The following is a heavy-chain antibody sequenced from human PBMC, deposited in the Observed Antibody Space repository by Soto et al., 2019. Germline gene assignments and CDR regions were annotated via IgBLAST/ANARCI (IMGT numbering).Heavy chain of an antibody. J-gene: IGHJ6*02. CDR2: ISGYNGDT. D-gene: IGHD2-8*01. V-gene: IGHV1-18*01. Sequence: VQLVQSGAEWKKPGPSVKVSCKPSGYTFTGYVIIWVRRAPRQGVKGMGWISGYNGDTKYAQKFQGRVTMTIDTSTTTAFMELRSLTSDDTAVYYCAKNGQPPYYYYGLDVWGQGTTVTVSS. CDR1: GYTFTGYV. CDR3: AKNGQPPYYYYGLDV.